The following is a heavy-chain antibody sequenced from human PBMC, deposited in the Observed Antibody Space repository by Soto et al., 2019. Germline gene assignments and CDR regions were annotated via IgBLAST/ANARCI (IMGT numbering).Heavy chain of an antibody. V-gene: IGHV4-59*01. J-gene: IGHJ3*02. CDR2: IYYSGST. D-gene: IGHD1-26*01. Sequence: SETLSLTCTVSGGSISSYYWSWIRQPPGKELEWIGYIYYSGSTNYNPSLKSRVTISVDTSKNQFSLKLSSVTAADTAVYYCARDWPSGVTRPGAFDIWGQGTMVTVSS. CDR3: ARDWPSGVTRPGAFDI. CDR1: GGSISSYY.